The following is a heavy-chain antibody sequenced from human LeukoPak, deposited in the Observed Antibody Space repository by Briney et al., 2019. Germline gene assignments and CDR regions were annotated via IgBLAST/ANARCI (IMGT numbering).Heavy chain of an antibody. V-gene: IGHV3-48*02. D-gene: IGHD3-10*01. J-gene: IGHJ4*02. CDR1: GFIFSSYS. CDR2: ISSGSGTI. CDR3: ARGGNIDF. Sequence: GGSLRLSCAASGFIFSSYSMNWGRQAPGRGLEWLSHISSGSGTIYYADSVKGRFTISRDNAKNSVYLQMNSLRDEDTAVYYCARGGNIDFWGQGTLVTVSS.